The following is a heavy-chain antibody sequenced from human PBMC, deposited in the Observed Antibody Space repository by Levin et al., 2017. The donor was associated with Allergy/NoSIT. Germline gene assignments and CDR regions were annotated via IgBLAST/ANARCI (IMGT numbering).Heavy chain of an antibody. D-gene: IGHD3-10*01. CDR1: GDAFSIYV. CDR2: IIPISASP. CDR3: ARGISLVRARMNPYYFDS. Sequence: NPGESLKISCKAPGDAFSIYVIGWVRQAPGEGFEWMGAIIPISASPTYAQKFQGRVTITADESTNTVYMEMSSLTSDDTGVYFCARGISLVRARMNPYYFDSWGQGTLVTVS. V-gene: IGHV1-69*01. J-gene: IGHJ4*02.